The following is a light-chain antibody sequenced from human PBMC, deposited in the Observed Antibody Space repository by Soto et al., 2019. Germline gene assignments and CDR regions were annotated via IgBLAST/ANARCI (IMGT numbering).Light chain of an antibody. V-gene: IGKV1-9*01. Sequence: IQLTQSPSSLSASVEDRATITCRASQGISSYLAWYQQKPGKAPKLLIYAASTLQSGVPSRFSGSGSGTDFTLTICSLQPEDFATYYCQQLNSYPWTFGQGTKWISN. CDR2: AAS. CDR1: QGISSY. J-gene: IGKJ1*01. CDR3: QQLNSYPWT.